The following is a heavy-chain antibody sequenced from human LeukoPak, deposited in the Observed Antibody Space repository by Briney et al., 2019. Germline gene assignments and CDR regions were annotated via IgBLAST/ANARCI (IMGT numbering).Heavy chain of an antibody. CDR3: ATDYSSATLVY. D-gene: IGHD5-12*01. Sequence: GGSLRLSCAASGFTFSSYDMSWVRQAPGKGLEWVSDISGSGGSIYYADSVKGRFTISRDNAKNTVYLKMNSLRAEDTPVYYCATDYSSATLVYWGQGTLVTVSS. J-gene: IGHJ4*02. CDR1: GFTFSSYD. V-gene: IGHV3-23*01. CDR2: ISGSGGSI.